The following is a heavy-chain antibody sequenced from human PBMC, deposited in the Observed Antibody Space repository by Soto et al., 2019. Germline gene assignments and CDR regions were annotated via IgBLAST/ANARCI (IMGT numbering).Heavy chain of an antibody. V-gene: IGHV3-21*01. Sequence: GGSLRLSCAATGFTFSSYSMNWVRQAPGKGLEWVSSISSSSSYIYYADSVKGRFTISRDNAKNSLYLQMNSLRAEDTAVYYCAREYDFWSGYSRVTWFDPWGQGTLVTVSS. J-gene: IGHJ5*02. CDR1: GFTFSSYS. CDR3: AREYDFWSGYSRVTWFDP. CDR2: ISSSSSYI. D-gene: IGHD3-3*01.